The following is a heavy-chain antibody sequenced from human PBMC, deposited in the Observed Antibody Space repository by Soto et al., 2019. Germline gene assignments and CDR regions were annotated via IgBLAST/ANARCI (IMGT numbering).Heavy chain of an antibody. V-gene: IGHV3-23*01. Sequence: SLRLSCAASGFPCGSYDMTWVRQAPGKGLEWVSTILVDGRTFYVDSVKGRFTISRDNSRNTVYLQMNSLTAGDTALYYCAKATATGGGAFDFCGQGTMVTVSS. CDR3: AKATATGGGAFDF. CDR1: GFPCGSYD. D-gene: IGHD2-8*02. CDR2: ILVDGRT. J-gene: IGHJ3*01.